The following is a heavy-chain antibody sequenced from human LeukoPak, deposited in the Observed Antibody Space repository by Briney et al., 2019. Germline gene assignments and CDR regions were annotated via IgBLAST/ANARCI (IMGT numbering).Heavy chain of an antibody. V-gene: IGHV1-2*02. CDR1: GYTFTGYY. Sequence: GASVKVSRKASGYTFTGYYMHWVRQAPGQGLEWMGWINPNSGGTNYAQKFQGRVTMTRDTSISTAYMELSRLRSDDTAVYYCARDPGRWLQLADYWGQGTLVTVSS. D-gene: IGHD5-24*01. CDR3: ARDPGRWLQLADY. J-gene: IGHJ4*02. CDR2: INPNSGGT.